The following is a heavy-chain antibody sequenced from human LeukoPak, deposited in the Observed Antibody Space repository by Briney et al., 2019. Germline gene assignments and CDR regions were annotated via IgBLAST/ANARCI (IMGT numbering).Heavy chain of an antibody. J-gene: IGHJ6*02. V-gene: IGHV3-30*18. CDR2: ISYDGSNK. Sequence: QPGGSLRLSCAASGFTFSSYGMHWVRQAPGKGLEWVAVISYDGSNKYYADSVKGRFTISRDNSKNTLYLQMNSLRAEDAAVYYCAKESTNEVYYYYDMDVWGQGTTVTVSS. CDR3: AKESTNEVYYYYDMDV. CDR1: GFTFSSYG. D-gene: IGHD1-1*01.